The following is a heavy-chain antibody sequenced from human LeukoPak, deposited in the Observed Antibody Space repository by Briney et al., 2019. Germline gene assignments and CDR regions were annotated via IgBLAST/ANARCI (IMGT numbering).Heavy chain of an antibody. CDR1: GYSISSGYY. J-gene: IGHJ4*02. V-gene: IGHV4-38-2*02. Sequence: ASETLSLTCTVSGYSISSGYYWGWIRQPPGKGLEWIGSIYHSGTTYYNPSLKSRVTISVDTSKNQFSLKLSSVTAADTAVYYCARNSGSYADSWGQGTLVTVSS. CDR2: IYHSGTT. D-gene: IGHD1-26*01. CDR3: ARNSGSYADS.